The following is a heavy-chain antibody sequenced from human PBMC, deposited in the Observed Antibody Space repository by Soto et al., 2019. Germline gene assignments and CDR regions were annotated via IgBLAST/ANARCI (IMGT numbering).Heavy chain of an antibody. CDR1: GYTFTSYD. J-gene: IGHJ4*02. CDR3: VSGATVDY. Sequence: QVQLVQSGAEVKKPGASVKVSCKASGYTFTSYDISWLRQAPGQGLEWMGWISAYNGDTNDAQKFQGRVTMTRDTSMSTAYMELRSLRSADTAVYYCVSGATVDYWGQGTLVTVSS. CDR2: ISAYNGDT. V-gene: IGHV1-18*01. D-gene: IGHD1-26*01.